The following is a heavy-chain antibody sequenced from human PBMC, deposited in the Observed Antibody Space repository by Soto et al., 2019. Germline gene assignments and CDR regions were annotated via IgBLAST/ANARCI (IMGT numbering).Heavy chain of an antibody. CDR3: ARDASRRGYFQH. J-gene: IGHJ1*01. V-gene: IGHV3-33*01. Sequence: QVQLVESGGGVVQPGRSLRLSCAASGFTFSSYGMHWVRQAPGKGLEWVAVIWYDGSNKYYADSVKGRFTISRDNSKNTLYLQMNSLRAEDTAVYYCARDASRRGYFQHWGQGTLVTVSS. D-gene: IGHD3-10*01. CDR1: GFTFSSYG. CDR2: IWYDGSNK.